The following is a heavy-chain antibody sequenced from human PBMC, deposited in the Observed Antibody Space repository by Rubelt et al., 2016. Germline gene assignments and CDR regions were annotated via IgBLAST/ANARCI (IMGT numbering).Heavy chain of an antibody. CDR2: IKSKTAGGTT. Sequence: EVQLVESGGGLVKPGGSLRLSCAASGFTFSNAWMNWVRQAPGKGLEWVGRIKSKTAGGTTDYAAPVKGRFTISRDDSKNTLYLQMNSLKTEDTAVYYCTTDAYYDFWSGYYEVDVWGQGTTVTVSS. D-gene: IGHD3-3*01. V-gene: IGHV3-15*07. J-gene: IGHJ6*02. CDR1: GFTFSNAW. CDR3: TTDAYYDFWSGYYEVDV.